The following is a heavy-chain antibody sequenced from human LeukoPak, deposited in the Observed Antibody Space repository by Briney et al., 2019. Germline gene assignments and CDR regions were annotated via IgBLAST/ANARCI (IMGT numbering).Heavy chain of an antibody. D-gene: IGHD2-15*01. CDR2: ISYDGSNK. CDR3: AKGVHGDIYDAFDI. J-gene: IGHJ3*02. CDR1: GFTFSSYG. V-gene: IGHV3-30*18. Sequence: GGSLRLSCAASGFTFSSYGMHWVRQAPGKGLEWVAVISYDGSNKYYADSVKGRFTISRDKSKNTLYLQMNSLRAEDTAVYYCAKGVHGDIYDAFDIWGQGTMVTVSS.